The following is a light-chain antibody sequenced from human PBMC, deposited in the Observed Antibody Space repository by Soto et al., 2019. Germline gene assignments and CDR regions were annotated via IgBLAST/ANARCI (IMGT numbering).Light chain of an antibody. CDR3: QHYDISSWT. CDR1: QSVSSNY. Sequence: IVLTQSPGTLSLSPGERATLSWRASQSVSSNYLAWYQQKPGQAPRLLIYAASNRATGIPDRVSGSGSGTGFTLTISRLEPEDFEVYYCQHYDISSWTFGRGTKVDIK. V-gene: IGKV3-20*01. CDR2: AAS. J-gene: IGKJ1*01.